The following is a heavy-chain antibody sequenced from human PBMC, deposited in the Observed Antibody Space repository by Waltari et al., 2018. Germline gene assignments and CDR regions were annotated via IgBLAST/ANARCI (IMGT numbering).Heavy chain of an antibody. CDR1: GGTFSSYA. D-gene: IGHD1-26*01. CDR3: ARVPSGSYLSWFDP. Sequence: QVQLVQSGAEVKKPGSSVKVSCKASGGTFSSYAISWVRQAPGQGLEWMGIINPSGGSTSYAQKFQGRVTMTRDTSTSTVYMELSSLRSEDTTVYYCARVPSGSYLSWFDPWGQGTLVTVSS. V-gene: IGHV1-46*01. J-gene: IGHJ5*02. CDR2: INPSGGST.